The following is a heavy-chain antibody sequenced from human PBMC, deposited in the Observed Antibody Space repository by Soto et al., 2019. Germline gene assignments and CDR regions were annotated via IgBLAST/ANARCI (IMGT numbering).Heavy chain of an antibody. Sequence: PGGSLRLSCAASGFTFSSYAMSWVRQAPGKGLEWVSAISGSGGSTYYADSAKGRFTISRDNSKNTLYLQMNSLRAEDTAVYYCAKGVHYYDSSGYYAFDYWGQGTLVTVSS. V-gene: IGHV3-23*01. CDR2: ISGSGGST. D-gene: IGHD3-22*01. CDR3: AKGVHYYDSSGYYAFDY. J-gene: IGHJ4*02. CDR1: GFTFSSYA.